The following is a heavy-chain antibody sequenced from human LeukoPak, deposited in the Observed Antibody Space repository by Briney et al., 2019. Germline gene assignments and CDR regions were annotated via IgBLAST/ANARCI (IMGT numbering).Heavy chain of an antibody. CDR2: INHSGST. CDR1: GGSFSGYY. CDR3: ARDSRLAAAGTFDP. J-gene: IGHJ5*02. D-gene: IGHD6-13*01. V-gene: IGHV4-34*09. Sequence: SETLSLTCAVYGGSFSGYYWSWIRQPPGKGLEWIGEINHSGSTNYNPSLKSRVTISVDTSKNQFSPKLSSVTAADTAVYYCARDSRLAAAGTFDPWGQGTLVTVSS.